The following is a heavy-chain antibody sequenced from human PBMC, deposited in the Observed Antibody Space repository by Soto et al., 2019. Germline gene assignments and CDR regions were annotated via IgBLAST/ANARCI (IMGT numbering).Heavy chain of an antibody. CDR3: AKGTAMGSYYYYYGMDV. J-gene: IGHJ6*02. D-gene: IGHD5-18*01. V-gene: IGHV3-23*01. Sequence: EVQLLESGGGLVQPGGSLRLSCAASGFTFSTNAMSWVRQAPGKGLEWVSAIGGSGGSTYYADSVKGRFTISGEKSKNTLYLQMNSLRAEDTAVYYCAKGTAMGSYYYYYGMDVWGQGTTVTVSS. CDR2: IGGSGGST. CDR1: GFTFSTNA.